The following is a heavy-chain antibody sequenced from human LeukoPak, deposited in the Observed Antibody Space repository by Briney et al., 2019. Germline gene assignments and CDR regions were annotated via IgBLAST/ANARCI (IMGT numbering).Heavy chain of an antibody. D-gene: IGHD3-22*01. CDR1: GGSISSYY. Sequence: SSETLSLTCTVSGGSISSYYWSWNRQPPGKGLEWIGYIYYSGSTNYNPSLKSRVTISVDTSKNQFSLKLSSVTAADTAVYYCARFRPDSSGYYGDAFDIWGQGTMVTVSS. CDR2: IYYSGST. CDR3: ARFRPDSSGYYGDAFDI. J-gene: IGHJ3*02. V-gene: IGHV4-59*01.